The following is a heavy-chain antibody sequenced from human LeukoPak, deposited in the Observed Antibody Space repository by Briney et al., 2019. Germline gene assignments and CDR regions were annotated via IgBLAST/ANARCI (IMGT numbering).Heavy chain of an antibody. CDR1: GFTFSSYA. J-gene: IGHJ4*02. CDR2: ISYDGSNK. D-gene: IGHD1-26*01. CDR3: ARATHYSGSYLHY. V-gene: IGHV3-30-3*01. Sequence: GGSLRLSCAASGFTFSSYAMRWVRQAPGKGLEWVAVISYDGSNKYYADSVKGRFTISRDNSKNTLYLQMNSLRAEDTAVYYCARATHYSGSYLHYWGQGTLVTVSS.